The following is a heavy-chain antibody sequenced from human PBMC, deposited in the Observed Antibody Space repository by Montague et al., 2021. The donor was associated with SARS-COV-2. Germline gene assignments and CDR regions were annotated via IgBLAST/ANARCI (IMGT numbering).Heavy chain of an antibody. CDR3: ARISGITSWYYGY. D-gene: IGHD1-14*01. Sequence: SETLSLTCTVSGGSVSSGSYYWSWIRQPPGKGLQSIGYIYYTGSTNYNPSLQSRVTISVDSSKNQFSVRPSSVTAADTAVYYCARISGITSWYYGYWGQGTLVTVSS. J-gene: IGHJ4*02. CDR1: GGSVSSGSYY. CDR2: IYYTGST. V-gene: IGHV4-61*01.